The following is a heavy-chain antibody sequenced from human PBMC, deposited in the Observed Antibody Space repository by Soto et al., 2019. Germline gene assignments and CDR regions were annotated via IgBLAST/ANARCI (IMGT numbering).Heavy chain of an antibody. CDR2: ISAYNGNT. D-gene: IGHD2-15*01. J-gene: IGHJ4*02. Sequence: ASVKVSCKASGYTFASYGISWGRQAPGQGLEWMGWISAYNGNTNYAQKLQGRVTMTTDTSTSTAYMELRSLRSDDTAVYYCARDQYYPQYCSGGSCYSDYWGQGTLGTVSS. V-gene: IGHV1-18*01. CDR3: ARDQYYPQYCSGGSCYSDY. CDR1: GYTFASYG.